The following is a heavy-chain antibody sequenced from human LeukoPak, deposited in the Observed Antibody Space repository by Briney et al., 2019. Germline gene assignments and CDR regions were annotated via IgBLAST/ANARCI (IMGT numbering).Heavy chain of an antibody. CDR1: GGTFSSYA. CDR2: IIPIFGTA. Sequence: SVKVSCKASGGTFSSYAISWVRQAPGQGLEWMGGIIPIFGTANHAQKFQGRVTITADESTSTAYMELSSLRSEDTAVYYCARSPRYYYDSSGYEEWGQGTLVTVSS. V-gene: IGHV1-69*13. D-gene: IGHD3-22*01. J-gene: IGHJ4*02. CDR3: ARSPRYYYDSSGYEE.